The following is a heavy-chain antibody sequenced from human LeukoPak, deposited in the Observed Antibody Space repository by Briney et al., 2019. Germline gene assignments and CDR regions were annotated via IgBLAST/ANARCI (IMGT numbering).Heavy chain of an antibody. V-gene: IGHV1-18*01. D-gene: IGHD3-10*01. CDR1: GYTFTSYD. J-gene: IGHJ3*02. CDR3: ARDGRFGESLPLAAFDI. Sequence: ASVKVSCKASGYTFTSYDINWVRQAPGQGLEWMGWISAYNGNTNYAQKLQGRVTMTTDTSTSTAYMELRSLRSDDTAVYYCARDGRFGESLPLAAFDIWGQGTMVTVSS. CDR2: ISAYNGNT.